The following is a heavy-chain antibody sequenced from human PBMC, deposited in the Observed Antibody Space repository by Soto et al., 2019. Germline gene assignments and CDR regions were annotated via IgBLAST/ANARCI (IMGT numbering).Heavy chain of an antibody. CDR1: GDSISSDKW. J-gene: IGHJ4*02. CDR3: ARGERQQQRDY. CDR2: VYHSENT. Sequence: SETLSLTCAVSGDSISSDKWWSWVRQPPGKGKERNGEVYHSENTNYNPELKSRVNKSGDKPKNQFSLKLSSVTDADTAMYYCARGERQQQRDYWGQGTRVTVS. D-gene: IGHD6-13*01. V-gene: IGHV4-4*02.